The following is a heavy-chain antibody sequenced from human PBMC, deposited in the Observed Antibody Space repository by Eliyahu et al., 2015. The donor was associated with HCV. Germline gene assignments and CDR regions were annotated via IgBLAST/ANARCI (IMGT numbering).Heavy chain of an antibody. CDR1: GFTFXSYX. CDR2: INQDGXQS. CDR3: SRGTNDAAGLDY. Sequence: EVHLVESGGGLVQQGGSLRXSXISXGFTFXSYXMNWVXQVPGKGLEWLANINQDGXQSYSVNSVKGRFTVSRDNAKNSVFLQMNSLTAEDTAVYYCSRGTNDAAGLDYWGQGTLVTVSS. D-gene: IGHD2-2*01. J-gene: IGHJ4*02. V-gene: IGHV3-7*01.